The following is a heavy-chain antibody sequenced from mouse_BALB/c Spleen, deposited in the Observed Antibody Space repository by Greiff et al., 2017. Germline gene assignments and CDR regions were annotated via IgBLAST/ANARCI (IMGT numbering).Heavy chain of an antibody. CDR2: ISSGGST. D-gene: IGHD1-3*01. CDR3: ESGNSWFAY. CDR1: GFTFSSYA. V-gene: IGHV5-6-5*01. J-gene: IGHJ3*01. Sequence: EVQGVESGGGLVKPGGSLKLSCAASGFTFSSYAMSWVRQTPEKRLEWVASISSGGSTYYPDSVKGRFTISRDNARNILYLQMSSLRSEDTAMYYCESGNSWFAYWGQGTLVTVSA.